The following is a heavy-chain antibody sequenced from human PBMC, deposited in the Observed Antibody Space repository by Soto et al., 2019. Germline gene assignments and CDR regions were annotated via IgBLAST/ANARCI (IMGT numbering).Heavy chain of an antibody. V-gene: IGHV3-33*01. J-gene: IGHJ6*02. CDR1: GFTFSSYG. D-gene: IGHD2-15*01. CDR3: ARDGGGDFPDDIVVVVAAGPSVPGMDV. Sequence: GGSLRLSCAASGFTFSSYGMHWVRQAPGKGLEWVAVIWYDGSNKYYADSVKGRFNISRDNSKNTLYLQMNSLRAEDTAVYYCARDGGGDFPDDIVVVVAAGPSVPGMDVWGQGTTVTVSS. CDR2: IWYDGSNK.